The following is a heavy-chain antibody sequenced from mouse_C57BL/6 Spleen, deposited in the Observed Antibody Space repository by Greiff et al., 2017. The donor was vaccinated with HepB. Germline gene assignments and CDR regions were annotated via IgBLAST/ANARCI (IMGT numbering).Heavy chain of an antibody. CDR1: GYTFTSYW. V-gene: IGHV1-61*01. D-gene: IGHD2-5*01. CDR3: ASRYYSNYGYYAMDY. J-gene: IGHJ4*01. Sequence: QVQLQQPGAELVRPGSSVKLSCKASGYTFTSYWMDWVKQRPGQGLEWIGNIYPSDSETHYNQKFKDKATLTVDKSSSTAYMQLSSLTSEDSAVYYCASRYYSNYGYYAMDYWGQGTSVTVSS. CDR2: IYPSDSET.